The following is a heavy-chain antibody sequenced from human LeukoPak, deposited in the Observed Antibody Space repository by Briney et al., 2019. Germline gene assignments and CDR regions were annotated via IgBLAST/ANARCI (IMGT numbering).Heavy chain of an antibody. J-gene: IGHJ4*02. CDR1: GFTFSSYW. D-gene: IGHD3-10*01. V-gene: IGHV3-7*01. CDR3: ARVGSDYGSGSFTLDY. Sequence: GGSLRLSCAASGFTFSSYWMSWVRQAPGKGLEWVANINQDGSGKYYVDSVKGRFTISRDNAKNALYLQMNSLRAEDTAVYYCARVGSDYGSGSFTLDYWGQGTLVTVSS. CDR2: INQDGSGK.